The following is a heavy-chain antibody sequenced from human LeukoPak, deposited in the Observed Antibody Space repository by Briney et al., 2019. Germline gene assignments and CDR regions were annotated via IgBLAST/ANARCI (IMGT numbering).Heavy chain of an antibody. CDR3: AKDPRGYSGYDFDY. Sequence: GRSLRLSCAASGFTFSTYAMHWVRQAPGKGLEWVAVISYDGSNKYYADSVKGRFTISRDNSKNTLYLQMNSLRAEDTAVYYCAKDPRGYSGYDFDYWGQGTLVTVSS. J-gene: IGHJ4*02. V-gene: IGHV3-30*04. D-gene: IGHD5-12*01. CDR1: GFTFSTYA. CDR2: ISYDGSNK.